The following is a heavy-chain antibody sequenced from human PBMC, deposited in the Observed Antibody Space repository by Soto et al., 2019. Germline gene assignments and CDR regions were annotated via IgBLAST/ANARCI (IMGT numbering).Heavy chain of an antibody. CDR2: INYSGST. CDR3: AITNTYYYDSSGYYFDY. D-gene: IGHD3-22*01. V-gene: IGHV4-59*08. J-gene: IGHJ4*02. CDR1: GGSISSYY. Sequence: SETLSLTCTVSGGSISSYYWSWIRQPPGKGLEWIGYINYSGSTNYNPSLKSRVTISVDTSKNQFSLKLSSVTAADTAVYYFAITNTYYYDSSGYYFDYWGQGTLVTVSS.